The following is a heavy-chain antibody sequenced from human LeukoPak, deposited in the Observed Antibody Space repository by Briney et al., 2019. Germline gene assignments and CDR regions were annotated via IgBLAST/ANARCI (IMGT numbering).Heavy chain of an antibody. J-gene: IGHJ6*03. CDR3: ARDRMVYASAYYYYYMDV. CDR2: ISAYNGNT. CDR1: GYTFTSYG. D-gene: IGHD2-8*01. V-gene: IGHV1-18*01. Sequence: ASVKVSCKASGYTFTSYGISWVRQAPGQGLEWMGWISAYNGNTNYAQKLQGRVTMTTDTSTSTAYMELRSLRSDDTAVYYCARDRMVYASAYYYYYMDVWGKGTTVTVSS.